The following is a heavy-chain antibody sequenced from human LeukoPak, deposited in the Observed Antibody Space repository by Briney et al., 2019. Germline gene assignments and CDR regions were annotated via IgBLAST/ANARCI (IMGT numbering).Heavy chain of an antibody. CDR1: GFTFSNFA. CDR3: AKDPGKQWLVQGDS. CDR2: IGGSGGGT. J-gene: IGHJ4*02. V-gene: IGHV3-23*01. Sequence: AGGSLRLSCAASGFTFSNFAMNWVRQAPGKGLEWVSAIGGSGGGTYYADSVKGRFTISRDNSKNTLYLQMNRLRAEDTAVYYCAKDPGKQWLVQGDSWGQGTLVSVSS. D-gene: IGHD6-19*01.